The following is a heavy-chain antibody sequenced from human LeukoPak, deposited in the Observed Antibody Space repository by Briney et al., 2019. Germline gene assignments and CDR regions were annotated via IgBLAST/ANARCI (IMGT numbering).Heavy chain of an antibody. J-gene: IGHJ4*02. CDR1: GYTLTELS. Sequence: ASVKVSCKVSGYTLTELSMHWVRQAPGKGLEWMGGFDPEDGETIYAQKFQGRVTMTEDTFTDTAYMELSSLRSEDTAVYYCATGPIVGATAFDYWGQGTLVTVSS. V-gene: IGHV1-24*01. D-gene: IGHD1-26*01. CDR2: FDPEDGET. CDR3: ATGPIVGATAFDY.